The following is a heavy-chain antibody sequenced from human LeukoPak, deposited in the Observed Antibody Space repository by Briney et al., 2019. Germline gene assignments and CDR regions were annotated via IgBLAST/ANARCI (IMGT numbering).Heavy chain of an antibody. Sequence: ASETLSLTCTVSGASISIASDYWGWIRQPPGKGLEWIGTIYYSGRAYYNPSLKSRLTISVDTSKNQFSLKLNSVTATDTAIYYCVKQKHHCDGGSCFPPDYWGQGTLVTVSS. V-gene: IGHV4-39*01. D-gene: IGHD2-15*01. CDR1: GASISIASDY. J-gene: IGHJ4*02. CDR3: VKQKHHCDGGSCFPPDY. CDR2: IYYSGRA.